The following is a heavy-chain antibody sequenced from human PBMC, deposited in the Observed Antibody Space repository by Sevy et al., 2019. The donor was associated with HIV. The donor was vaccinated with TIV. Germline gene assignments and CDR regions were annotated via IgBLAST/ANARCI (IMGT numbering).Heavy chain of an antibody. CDR1: GFTFSDHY. Sequence: GGSLRLSCAASGFTFSDHYMEWVRQAPGKGLEWVGRIRNKADSYTTEYAASVKGRITISRDDSKNSLYLLMNSLKAEETAVYYCATHAGIAAAGRVFDYWGQGTLVTVSS. CDR2: IRNKADSYTT. CDR3: ATHAGIAAAGRVFDY. D-gene: IGHD6-13*01. J-gene: IGHJ4*02. V-gene: IGHV3-72*01.